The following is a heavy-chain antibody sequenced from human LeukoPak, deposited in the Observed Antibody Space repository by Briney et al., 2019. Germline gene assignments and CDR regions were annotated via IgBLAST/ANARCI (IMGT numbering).Heavy chain of an antibody. Sequence: GESLKISCKGSGCSFTSYWISLVRQMPGKGLEWMGRIDPSDSYTNYSPSFQGHVTISADKSISTAYLQWSSLKASDTAMYYCARLVSGWYYFDYWGQGTLVTVFS. J-gene: IGHJ4*02. CDR1: GCSFTSYW. CDR2: IDPSDSYT. CDR3: ARLVSGWYYFDY. D-gene: IGHD6-19*01. V-gene: IGHV5-10-1*01.